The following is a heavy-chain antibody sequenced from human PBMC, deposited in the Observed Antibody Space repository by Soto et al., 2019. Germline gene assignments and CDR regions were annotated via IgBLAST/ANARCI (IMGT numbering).Heavy chain of an antibody. CDR2: IYYSGST. CDR1: GSSISSSSYY. J-gene: IGHJ4*02. V-gene: IGHV4-39*01. CDR3: ARHVKYYYDSSGTFDY. Sequence: SSETLSLTCTVSGSSISSSSYYWGWIRQPPGKRLEWIGSIYYSGSTYYNPSLKSRVTISVDTSKNQFSLKLSSVTAADTAVYYCARHVKYYYDSSGTFDYWGQGTLVTVSS. D-gene: IGHD3-22*01.